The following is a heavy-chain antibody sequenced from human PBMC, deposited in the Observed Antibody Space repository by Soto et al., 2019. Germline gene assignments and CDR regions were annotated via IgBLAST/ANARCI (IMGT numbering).Heavy chain of an antibody. J-gene: IGHJ4*02. CDR1: GGSVSSGSYY. Sequence: SETLSLTCTVSGGSVSSGSYYWSWIRQPPGKGLEWIGYIYYSGSTNYNPSLKSRVTISVDTSKNQFSLKLSSVTAADTAVYYCARVEIGRHDSGYSSSWYLGFDYWGQGTLVTVSS. V-gene: IGHV4-61*01. CDR3: ARVEIGRHDSGYSSSWYLGFDY. CDR2: IYYSGST. D-gene: IGHD6-13*01.